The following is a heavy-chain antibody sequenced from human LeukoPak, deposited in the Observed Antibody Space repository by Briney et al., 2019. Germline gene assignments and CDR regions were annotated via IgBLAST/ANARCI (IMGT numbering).Heavy chain of an antibody. D-gene: IGHD3-22*01. J-gene: IGHJ4*02. CDR3: ASTRFYHDTSGYYPVPFFDY. Sequence: TPSETLSLTCTVSGDSISSYYWSWIRQPPGKGLEWIGCIYYNGNTNYNPSLKSRLTISVDTSKNQISLKLSSVTAADTAVYYCASTRFYHDTSGYYPVPFFDYWGQGTLVTVSS. CDR1: GDSISSYY. CDR2: IYYNGNT. V-gene: IGHV4-59*01.